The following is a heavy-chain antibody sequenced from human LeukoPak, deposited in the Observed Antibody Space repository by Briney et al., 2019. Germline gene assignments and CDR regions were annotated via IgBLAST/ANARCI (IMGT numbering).Heavy chain of an antibody. CDR2: ISGSGGST. D-gene: IGHD6-19*01. CDR1: GFTFNNYV. V-gene: IGHV3-23*01. Sequence: GGSLRLSCAASGFTFNNYVMTWVRQAPGRGLGWVSAISGSGGSTYYADSVKGRFTISRDNSKNTLYLQMNSLRAEDTAVYYCARYTSGWFDYWGQGTLVTVSS. CDR3: ARYTSGWFDY. J-gene: IGHJ5*01.